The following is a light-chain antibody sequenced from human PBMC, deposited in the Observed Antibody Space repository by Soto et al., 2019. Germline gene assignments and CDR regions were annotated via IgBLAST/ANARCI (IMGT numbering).Light chain of an antibody. J-gene: IGKJ1*01. Sequence: TQSPATLSVSPGDKVSLSCRANQTISNTLAWYQQKPGQGPRLLIYGASSRATGIPDRFSGSGSGTDFTLTISRLEPEDFAVYYCQQYGSSGTFGQGTKVDI. V-gene: IGKV3-20*01. CDR3: QQYGSSGT. CDR1: QTISNT. CDR2: GAS.